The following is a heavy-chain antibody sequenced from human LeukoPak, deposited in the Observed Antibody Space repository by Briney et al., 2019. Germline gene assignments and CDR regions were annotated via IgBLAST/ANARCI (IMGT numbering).Heavy chain of an antibody. D-gene: IGHD6-13*01. CDR3: ARDGGPGYSSSWYLY. CDR2: ISSSGSTI. J-gene: IGHJ4*02. Sequence: GGSLRLSCAASGFTFSSYEMNWVRQAPGKGLEWVSYISSSGSTIYYADSVKGRFTISRDNAKNSLYLQMNSLRAEDTAVYYCARDGGPGYSSSWYLYWGQGTLVTVSS. V-gene: IGHV3-48*03. CDR1: GFTFSSYE.